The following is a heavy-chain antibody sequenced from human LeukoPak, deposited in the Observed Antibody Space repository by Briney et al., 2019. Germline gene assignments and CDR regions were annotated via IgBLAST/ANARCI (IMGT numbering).Heavy chain of an antibody. Sequence: PGGSLRLSCAASGFTFSSYWMHWVRQAPGKGLVWVSRINSDGSSTSYADSVKGRFTISRDNAKNTLYLQMNSLRAEDTAVYYCASSSQYCYDSSDLDYWGQGTLVTVSS. J-gene: IGHJ4*02. D-gene: IGHD3-22*01. CDR2: INSDGSST. CDR1: GFTFSSYW. CDR3: ASSSQYCYDSSDLDY. V-gene: IGHV3-74*01.